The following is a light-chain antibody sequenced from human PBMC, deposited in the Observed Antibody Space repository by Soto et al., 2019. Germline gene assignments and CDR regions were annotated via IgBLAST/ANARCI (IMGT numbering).Light chain of an antibody. CDR3: QQANSLPLT. J-gene: IGKJ4*01. V-gene: IGKV1-12*01. CDR1: QGISNW. Sequence: DIQMTQSPSSVSASVGDIVTITCRATQGISNWLAWYQQKPGQAPKLLIYAATSLQDGVPLRFSGSGSGADFTLTISALQPEDFATYYCQQANSLPLTFGGGTKVEIK. CDR2: AAT.